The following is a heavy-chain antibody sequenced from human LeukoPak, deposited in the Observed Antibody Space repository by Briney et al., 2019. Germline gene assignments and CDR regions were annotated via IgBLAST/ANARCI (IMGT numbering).Heavy chain of an antibody. V-gene: IGHV3-11*05. CDR1: GFSFSDYY. D-gene: IGHD5-18*01. Sequence: GGSLRLSCAASGFSFSDYYMSWIRQAPGKGLEWVASTSSGSAYTDYADSVKGRFTISRDNAKNSLFLQMNSLRVDDTAVYYCARVVDTHFDYWGQGTLVTVSS. J-gene: IGHJ4*02. CDR3: ARVVDTHFDY. CDR2: TSSGSAYT.